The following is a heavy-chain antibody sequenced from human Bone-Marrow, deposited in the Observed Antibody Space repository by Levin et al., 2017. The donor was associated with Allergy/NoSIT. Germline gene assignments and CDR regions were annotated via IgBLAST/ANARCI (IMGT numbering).Heavy chain of an antibody. D-gene: IGHD6-25*01. CDR3: AKDRLRITMRAANGYGWFHP. CDR2: ISRGDDSR. CDR1: GFTFNIFA. J-gene: IGHJ5*02. Sequence: PGGSLRLSCETSGFTFNIFAMSWIRQTPGKGLEWVSSISRGDDSRDYAASVKGRFTISRDDSKNTVYLQMNHLRAEDTGIYYCAKDRLRITMRAANGYGWFHPWGQGALVTVSS. V-gene: IGHV3-23*01.